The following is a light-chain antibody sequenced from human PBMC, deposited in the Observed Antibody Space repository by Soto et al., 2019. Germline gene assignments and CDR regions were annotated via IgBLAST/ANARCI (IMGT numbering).Light chain of an antibody. CDR3: QQHFT. CDR1: QSVSSY. J-gene: IGKJ3*01. CDR2: DAS. Sequence: EIVLTQSPATLSLSPGERATLSCRASQSVSSYLAWYQQKPGQAPRLLIYDASNRATGIPARFSGSGSGTDFTLTISSLEPEDFAVYYCQQHFTFGPGTKVDIK. V-gene: IGKV3-11*01.